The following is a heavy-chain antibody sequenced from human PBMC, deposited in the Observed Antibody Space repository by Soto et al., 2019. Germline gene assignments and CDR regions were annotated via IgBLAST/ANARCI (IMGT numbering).Heavy chain of an antibody. CDR3: ARAVTSYYDSSGYGGSFDY. V-gene: IGHV4-31*03. Sequence: PSETLSLTCTVSGGSISSGGYYWSWIRQHPGKGLEWIGYIYYSGSTYYNPSLKSRVTISVDTSKNQFSLKLSSVTAADTAVYYCARAVTSYYDSSGYGGSFDYWGQGTLVTV. D-gene: IGHD3-22*01. CDR1: GGSISSGGYY. J-gene: IGHJ4*02. CDR2: IYYSGST.